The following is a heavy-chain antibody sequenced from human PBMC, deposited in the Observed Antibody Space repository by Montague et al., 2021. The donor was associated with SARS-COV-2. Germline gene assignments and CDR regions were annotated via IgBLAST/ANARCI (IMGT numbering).Heavy chain of an antibody. Sequence: SETLSFTCTVSGGSISSYYWSWIRQPPGKGLEWIGYIYYSGSTNYNPSLKSRVTISVDTSKNQFSLKLSSVTAADTAVYYCAAGDSSGYFEWFDPWGQGTLVTVSS. D-gene: IGHD3-22*01. CDR1: GGSISSYY. CDR3: AAGDSSGYFEWFDP. J-gene: IGHJ5*02. CDR2: IYYSGST. V-gene: IGHV4-59*01.